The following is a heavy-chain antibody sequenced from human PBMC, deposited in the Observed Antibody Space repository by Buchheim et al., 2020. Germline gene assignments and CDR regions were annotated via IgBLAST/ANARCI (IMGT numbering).Heavy chain of an antibody. D-gene: IGHD5-24*01. V-gene: IGHV4-39*01. CDR1: GDSITSSSHY. Sequence: QLQLQESGPGLVKPSETLSLTCSVSGDSITSSSHYWGWIRQPPGKGLEWIGSILHNGNTYYNPPLKSRVTVFVDTSNNQFSLKLSSVTAADTAVYYCATQRRDGYNFWDYWGQGTL. CDR3: ATQRRDGYNFWDY. CDR2: ILHNGNT. J-gene: IGHJ4*02.